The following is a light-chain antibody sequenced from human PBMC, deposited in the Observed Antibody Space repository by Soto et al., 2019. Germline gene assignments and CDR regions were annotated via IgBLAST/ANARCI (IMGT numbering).Light chain of an antibody. CDR2: KIS. CDR1: QSVVHIDGNTY. Sequence: DIVLTQTRLSSPVTLGQPASISCRSIQSVVHIDGNTYFNWLQQRPGQPPRLLIYKISNRFPGVPDRFSGSGAGTDFTLKISRVEAEDVGVYYCMQATQSYTFGQGTRLEIK. V-gene: IGKV2-24*01. J-gene: IGKJ2*01. CDR3: MQATQSYT.